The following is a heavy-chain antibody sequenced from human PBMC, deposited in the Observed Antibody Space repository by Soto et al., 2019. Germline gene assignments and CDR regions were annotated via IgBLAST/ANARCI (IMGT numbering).Heavy chain of an antibody. Sequence: SETLSLTCTVSGGSISSSSYYWGWIRQPPGKGLEWIGSIYYSGSTYYNPSLKSRVTISVDTSKNQFSLKLSSVTAADTAVYYCARHDYVWGSYPPKYYFDYWGQGTLVTVSS. CDR2: IYYSGST. V-gene: IGHV4-39*01. CDR1: GGSISSSSYY. CDR3: ARHDYVWGSYPPKYYFDY. D-gene: IGHD3-16*01. J-gene: IGHJ4*02.